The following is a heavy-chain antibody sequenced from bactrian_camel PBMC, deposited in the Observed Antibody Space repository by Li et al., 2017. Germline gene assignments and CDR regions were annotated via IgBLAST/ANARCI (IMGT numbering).Heavy chain of an antibody. CDR1: GFTFRDTR. CDR3: ATSVYKI. J-gene: IGHJ4*01. V-gene: IGHV3S1*01. Sequence: HVQLVESGGGLVQPGGSLRLSCATFGFTFRDTRMAWVRQAQGKGLEWVASINPGGDRTYYLDSVKGRFTISRDNAKATVYLQLTGLKTEDTGIYYCATSVYKIWGQGTQVTVS. CDR2: INPGGDRT.